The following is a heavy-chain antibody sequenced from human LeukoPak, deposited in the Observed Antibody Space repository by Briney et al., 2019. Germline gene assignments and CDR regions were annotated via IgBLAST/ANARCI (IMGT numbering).Heavy chain of an antibody. CDR1: GFTFSSYG. Sequence: GGSLRLSCAASGFTFSSYGMSWVRQAPGKGLEWVSAISGSGGSTYYADSVKGRFTISRDNSKNTLYLQMNSLRAEDTALYYCAKDVSQGRLLSAAAATTAFDYWGQGTLVTVSS. CDR2: ISGSGGST. V-gene: IGHV3-23*01. D-gene: IGHD6-13*01. CDR3: AKDVSQGRLLSAAAATTAFDY. J-gene: IGHJ4*02.